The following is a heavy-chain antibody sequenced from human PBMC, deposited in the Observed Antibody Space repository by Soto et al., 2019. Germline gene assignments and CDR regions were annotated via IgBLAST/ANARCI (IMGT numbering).Heavy chain of an antibody. D-gene: IGHD3-3*01. CDR1: GYTFTSYG. J-gene: IGHJ6*02. CDR3: ARGDTIFGVVNPFYGMDV. V-gene: IGHV1-18*04. Sequence: ASVKVSCKASGYTFTSYGISWVRQAPGQGLEWMGWISAYNGNTNYAQKLQGRVTMTTDTSTSTAYMELRSLRSDDAAVYYCARGDTIFGVVNPFYGMDVWGQGTTVTVSS. CDR2: ISAYNGNT.